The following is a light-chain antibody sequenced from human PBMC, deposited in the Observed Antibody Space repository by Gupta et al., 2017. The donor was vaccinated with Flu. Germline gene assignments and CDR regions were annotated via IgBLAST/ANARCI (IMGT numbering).Light chain of an antibody. CDR3: CSYAITSTFAVV. Sequence: SALSQPRSVSGSPGQSLTISCTGTSRDVGCCKYVSWYQQRPGSAPKLLIFDVSQRPSGVPERFSGSKSGDTASLTISGLQFEDEADYYCCSYAITSTFAVVFGGGTTVTVL. CDR2: DVS. V-gene: IGLV2-11*01. J-gene: IGLJ2*01. CDR1: SRDVGCCKY.